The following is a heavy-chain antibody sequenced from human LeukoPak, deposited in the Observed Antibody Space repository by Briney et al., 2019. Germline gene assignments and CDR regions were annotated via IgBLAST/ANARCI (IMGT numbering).Heavy chain of an antibody. CDR1: GFTLSSYA. Sequence: GGSLRLSCAPSGFTLSSYAMAWVRQAPGKGLEWVSGIVGTGSNTYYADSVKGRFTISRDNSKNTLYLQMNSLRAEDTAVYYCAKDSDYYGSGSYDNWGQGTLVTVSS. CDR2: IVGTGSNT. D-gene: IGHD3-10*01. J-gene: IGHJ4*02. CDR3: AKDSDYYGSGSYDN. V-gene: IGHV3-23*01.